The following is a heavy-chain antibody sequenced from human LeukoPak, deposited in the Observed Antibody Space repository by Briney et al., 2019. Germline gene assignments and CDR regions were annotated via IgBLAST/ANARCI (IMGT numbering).Heavy chain of an antibody. CDR3: AKASNNYCSSTSCYIWYYYYMDV. J-gene: IGHJ6*03. Sequence: GGSLRLSCAASGFTFSSYAMSWVRQAPGKGLEWVSAISGSGGSTYYADSVKGRFTISRDNSKNTLYLQMNSLRAEDTAVYYCAKASNNYCSSTSCYIWYYYYMDVWGKGTTVTVSS. D-gene: IGHD2-2*02. CDR1: GFTFSSYA. CDR2: ISGSGGST. V-gene: IGHV3-23*01.